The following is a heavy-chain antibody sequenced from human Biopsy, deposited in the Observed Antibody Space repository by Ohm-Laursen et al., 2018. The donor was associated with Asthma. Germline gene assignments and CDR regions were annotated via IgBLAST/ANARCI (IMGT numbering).Heavy chain of an antibody. CDR1: GFTVSSNG. D-gene: IGHD3-3*01. V-gene: IGHV3-48*02. CDR3: ARDRYNDFWGGYYPTAFDH. CDR2: ISRSSDTI. Sequence: SLRLSCAASGFTVSSNGMSWVRQAPGKGLEWVSYISRSSDTIHYADSVRGRFTISRDNARNSLYLQMNSLRDEDTAAYYCARDRYNDFWGGYYPTAFDHWGQGTPVAVSS. J-gene: IGHJ4*02.